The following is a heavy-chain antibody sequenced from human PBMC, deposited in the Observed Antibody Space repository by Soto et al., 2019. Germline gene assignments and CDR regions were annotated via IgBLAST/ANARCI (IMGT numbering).Heavy chain of an antibody. Sequence: SETLSLTCAVSGGSISSGYYYWSWIRQPPGKGLEWIGYIYNIGSTNYNPSLKSRVTISIDTSKNQFSLKLSSVTAADTALYFCARAYDSTGYYLNWFDPWGQGTLVTVSS. V-gene: IGHV4-30-4*01. CDR3: ARAYDSTGYYLNWFDP. J-gene: IGHJ5*02. D-gene: IGHD3-22*01. CDR2: IYNIGST. CDR1: GGSISSGYYY.